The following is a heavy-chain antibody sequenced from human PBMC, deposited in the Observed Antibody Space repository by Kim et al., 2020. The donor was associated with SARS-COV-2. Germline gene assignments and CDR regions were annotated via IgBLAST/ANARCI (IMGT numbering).Heavy chain of an antibody. CDR1: GFTFSNYG. V-gene: IGHV3-33*01. J-gene: IGHJ4*02. Sequence: GGSLRLSCAASGFTFSNYGMHWVRQAPGKGLEWVAVIWYDGSNKDYADSVKGRFTISGDNSKNTLYLQMNSLRAEDTAVYYCARGFSSSWYLDYWGQGTLVTVSS. CDR2: IWYDGSNK. CDR3: ARGFSSSWYLDY. D-gene: IGHD6-13*01.